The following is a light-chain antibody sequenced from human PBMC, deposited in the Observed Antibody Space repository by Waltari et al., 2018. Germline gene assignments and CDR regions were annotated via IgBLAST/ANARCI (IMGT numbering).Light chain of an antibody. CDR3: SLYTSSSTWV. J-gene: IGLJ3*02. V-gene: IGLV2-18*01. CDR1: SSDVGSYNR. CDR2: EVS. Sequence: QSALTQPPSVSGSPGQSVTISCTGTSSDVGSYNRVSWYQQPPGTAPKLMIYEVSNRPSGCPDRFSGSNSGNPASLTISGLQAEDEADYYCSLYTSSSTWVFGGGTKLTVL.